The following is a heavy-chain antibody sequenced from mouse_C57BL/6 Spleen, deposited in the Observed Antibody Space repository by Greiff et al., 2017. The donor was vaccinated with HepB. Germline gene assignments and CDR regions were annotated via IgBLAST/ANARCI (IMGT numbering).Heavy chain of an antibody. CDR1: GYTFTSYW. J-gene: IGHJ3*01. CDR3: AVDYGYDDD. D-gene: IGHD2-2*01. V-gene: IGHV1-52*01. CDR2: IDPSDSEP. Sequence: QVQLQQPGAELVRPGSSVKLSCKASGYTFTSYWMHWVKQRPIQGLEWIGNIDPSDSEPHYNQKFKDKATLTVDKSSSKAYMQLSSLTSDDSAVYYCAVDYGYDDDWGQGTLVTVSA.